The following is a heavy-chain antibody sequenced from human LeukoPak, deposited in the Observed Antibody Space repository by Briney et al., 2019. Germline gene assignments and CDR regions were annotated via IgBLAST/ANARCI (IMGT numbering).Heavy chain of an antibody. V-gene: IGHV1-2*04. CDR2: INPNSGGT. J-gene: IGHJ4*02. Sequence: ASVKVSCKASGYTFTGYYMHWVRQAPGQGLEWMGWINPNSGGTNYAQKFQGWVTMTRDTSISTAYMELSRLRPDDTAVYYCAREYSSGWFDYWGQGTLVTVSS. CDR3: AREYSSGWFDY. CDR1: GYTFTGYY. D-gene: IGHD6-19*01.